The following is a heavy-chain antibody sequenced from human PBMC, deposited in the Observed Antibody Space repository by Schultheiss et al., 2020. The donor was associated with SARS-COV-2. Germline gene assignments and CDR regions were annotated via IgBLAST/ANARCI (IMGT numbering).Heavy chain of an antibody. CDR3: ARDPKVYRINPRPYYMDV. J-gene: IGHJ6*03. CDR1: GYTFTSYY. CDR2: IIPIFGTA. D-gene: IGHD2/OR15-2a*01. V-gene: IGHV1-69*13. Sequence: SVKVSCKASGYTFTSYYMHWVRQAPGQGLEWMGGIIPIFGTANYAQKIQGRVTITADESTSTAYMELSSLRSEDTAVYYCARDPKVYRINPRPYYMDVWGKGTTVTVSS.